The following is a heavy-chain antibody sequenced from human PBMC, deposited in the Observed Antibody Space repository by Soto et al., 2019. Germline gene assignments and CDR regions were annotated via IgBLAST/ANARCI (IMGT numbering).Heavy chain of an antibody. J-gene: IGHJ6*02. V-gene: IGHV4-31*03. Sequence: SETLSLTCTFSGGSISSGGYYWSWIRQHPGKGLEWIGYIYYSGSTYYNPSLKSRVTISVDTSKNQFSLKLSSATAADTAVYYCARSHYDNLTGYYYYYYGMDVWGQGTTVTVSS. CDR1: GGSISSGGYY. CDR3: ARSHYDNLTGYYYYYYGMDV. D-gene: IGHD3-9*01. CDR2: IYYSGST.